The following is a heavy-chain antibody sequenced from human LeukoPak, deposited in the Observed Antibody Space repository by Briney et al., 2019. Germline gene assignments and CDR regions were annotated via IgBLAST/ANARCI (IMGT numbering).Heavy chain of an antibody. V-gene: IGHV4-59*12. D-gene: IGHD3-22*01. CDR3: ARGSSYYDSSGTSDY. J-gene: IGHJ4*02. CDR2: IYYSGST. Sequence: SETLSLTCTVSGGSISSYYWSWIRQPPGKGLEWIGYIYYSGSTNYNPSLKSRVTISVDTSKNQFSLKLSSVTAADTAVYYCARGSSYYDSSGTSDYWGQGTLVTVSS. CDR1: GGSISSYY.